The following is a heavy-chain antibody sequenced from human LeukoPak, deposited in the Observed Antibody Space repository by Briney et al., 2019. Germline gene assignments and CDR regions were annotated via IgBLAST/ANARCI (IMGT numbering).Heavy chain of an antibody. J-gene: IGHJ4*02. CDR3: ARGTIAAAGYYYFDY. CDR2: IKQDGSEK. CDR1: GFTLSSYW. V-gene: IGHV3-7*04. Sequence: GGSLRLSCAASGFTLSSYWMSWVRQAPGKGLEWVANIKQDGSEKYYVDSVKGRFTISRDNAKNSLYLQMNSLRAEDTAVYYCARGTIAAAGYYYFDYWGQGTQVTVSS. D-gene: IGHD6-13*01.